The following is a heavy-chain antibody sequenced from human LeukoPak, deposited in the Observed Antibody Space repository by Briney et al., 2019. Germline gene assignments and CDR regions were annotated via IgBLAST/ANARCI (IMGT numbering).Heavy chain of an antibody. CDR3: ARGYWGLVF. V-gene: IGHV3-7*01. Sequence: GGSLRLSCAASGFTFSAYWMSWVRQAPGKGLEWVAKIKQDGSDKYFEDSVKGRFTISRDNAKNSVYLQMNSLRAEDTAVYYCARGYWGLVFWGQGALVTVSS. J-gene: IGHJ4*02. D-gene: IGHD7-27*01. CDR1: GFTFSAYW. CDR2: IKQDGSDK.